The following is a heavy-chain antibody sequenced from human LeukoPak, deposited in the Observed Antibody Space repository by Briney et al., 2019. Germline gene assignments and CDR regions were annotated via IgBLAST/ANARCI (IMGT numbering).Heavy chain of an antibody. Sequence: SETLSLTCAVYGGSFSGYYWSWIRQPPGKGLEWIGEINHSGSTNYNPSLKSRVTLSVDTSKNQFSLKLSSVTAADTAVYYCARVKAYYDSSGYFLAYYFDYWGQGTLVTVSS. CDR2: INHSGST. CDR3: ARVKAYYDSSGYFLAYYFDY. V-gene: IGHV4-34*01. J-gene: IGHJ4*02. D-gene: IGHD3-22*01. CDR1: GGSFSGYY.